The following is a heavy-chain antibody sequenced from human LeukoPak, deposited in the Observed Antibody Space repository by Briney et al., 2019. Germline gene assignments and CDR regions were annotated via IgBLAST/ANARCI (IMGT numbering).Heavy chain of an antibody. V-gene: IGHV4-38-2*02. CDR3: ARGGAYSSGWYAGIRPNMDV. CDR1: GYSIGSDYC. D-gene: IGHD6-19*01. J-gene: IGHJ6*03. CDR2: ISHRGSP. Sequence: SETLSLTCIVSGYSIGSDYCWGWIRQAPGKGLEWIGSISHRGSPYYNPSLKSRVTLSADTPNNQFSLRLSSVTAADTAVYYCARGGAYSSGWYAGIRPNMDVWGKGTTVTVSS.